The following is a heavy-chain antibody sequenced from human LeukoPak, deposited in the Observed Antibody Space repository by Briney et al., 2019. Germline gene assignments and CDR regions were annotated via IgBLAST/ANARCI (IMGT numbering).Heavy chain of an antibody. D-gene: IGHD3-10*01. Sequence: GGSLRLSCAASGFTFSSYAMSWVRQAPGKGLEWVANIKQDGSEKYYVDSVKGRFTISRDNAKNSLYLQMNSLRAEDTAVYYCARDSSSGGNTDYWGQGTLVTVSS. CDR1: GFTFSSYA. J-gene: IGHJ4*02. V-gene: IGHV3-7*01. CDR2: IKQDGSEK. CDR3: ARDSSSGGNTDY.